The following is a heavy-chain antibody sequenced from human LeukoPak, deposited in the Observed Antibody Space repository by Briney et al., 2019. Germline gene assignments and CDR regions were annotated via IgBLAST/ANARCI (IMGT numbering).Heavy chain of an antibody. J-gene: IGHJ6*02. CDR2: ISTYSGNT. CDR3: ARDYVLGYSGYVDYYYGMDV. CDR1: GYTFISYG. D-gene: IGHD5-12*01. V-gene: IGHV1-18*01. Sequence: ASVTVSCKASGYTFISYGISWVRQASGQGLEWMGWISTYSGNTKYAQNLQGRVTMTTETSTSTVYMELRSLRSDDTAVYYCARDYVLGYSGYVDYYYGMDVWGQGTTVTVSS.